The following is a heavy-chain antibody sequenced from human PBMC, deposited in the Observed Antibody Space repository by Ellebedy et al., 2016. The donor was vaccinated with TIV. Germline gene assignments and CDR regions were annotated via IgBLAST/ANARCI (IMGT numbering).Heavy chain of an antibody. CDR1: GGSFSAYY. CDR3: ARHPPNYYGSGSYYTGAFDI. V-gene: IGHV4-34*01. Sequence: SETLSLTXAVYGGSFSAYYWSWIRQPPGKGLEWIGEINHSGSTNYNPSLKSRVTISVDTSKNQFSLKLSSVTAADTAVYYCARHPPNYYGSGSYYTGAFDIWGQGTMVTVSS. D-gene: IGHD3-10*01. J-gene: IGHJ3*02. CDR2: INHSGST.